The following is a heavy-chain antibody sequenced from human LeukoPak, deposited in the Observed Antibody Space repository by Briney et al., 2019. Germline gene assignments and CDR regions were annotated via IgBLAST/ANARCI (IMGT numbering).Heavy chain of an antibody. J-gene: IGHJ3*02. Sequence: GGSLRLSCAASGFNFKNYWMHWVRQAPGKGLEWVSRIINDGSSTTYADSVKGRFTISRDNAKDTLYLQMNSLRVEDTAVYYCARGGRGSAAVVAPRSFDIWGQGTMVTVSS. CDR3: ARGGRGSAAVVAPRSFDI. CDR1: GFNFKNYW. D-gene: IGHD3-22*01. V-gene: IGHV3-74*01. CDR2: IINDGSST.